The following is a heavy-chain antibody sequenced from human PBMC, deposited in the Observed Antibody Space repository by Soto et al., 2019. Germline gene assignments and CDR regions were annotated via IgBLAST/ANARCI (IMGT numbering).Heavy chain of an antibody. CDR1: GYTFTGYY. D-gene: IGHD3-9*01. Sequence: ASVKVSCKASGYTFTGYYMHWVRQAPGQGLEWMGWINPNSGGTNYAQKFQGWVTMTRDTSISTAYMELSRLRSDDTAVYYCARDGILRYFDWSTKEDYYYYGMDVWGQGTTVTVSS. CDR3: ARDGILRYFDWSTKEDYYYYGMDV. J-gene: IGHJ6*02. CDR2: INPNSGGT. V-gene: IGHV1-2*04.